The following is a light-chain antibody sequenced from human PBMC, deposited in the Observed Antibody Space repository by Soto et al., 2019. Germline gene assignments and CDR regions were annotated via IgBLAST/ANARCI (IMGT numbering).Light chain of an antibody. V-gene: IGKV1-39*01. CDR2: AAS. CDR1: QSISTY. CDR3: QQSYNVPIT. Sequence: DLQMTQSPSSLSASVGDRVTITCRASQSISTYVNWYQQKPGQAPNLLISAASTLRSWVPSRFSGSGSGTDFTLTINSLQPEDFATYYCQQSYNVPITFGQGTRLDIK. J-gene: IGKJ5*01.